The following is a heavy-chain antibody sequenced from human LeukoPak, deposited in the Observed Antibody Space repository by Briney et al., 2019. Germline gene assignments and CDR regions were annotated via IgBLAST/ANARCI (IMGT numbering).Heavy chain of an antibody. V-gene: IGHV4-34*01. Sequence: SETLSLTCAVYGGSFSGYYWSWIRQPPGKGPEWIGEINHSGSTNYNPSLKSRVTISVDTSKNQFSLKLSSVTAADTAVYYCARVNYGRYFDYWGQGTLVTVSS. D-gene: IGHD4-17*01. CDR3: ARVNYGRYFDY. J-gene: IGHJ4*02. CDR1: GGSFSGYY. CDR2: INHSGST.